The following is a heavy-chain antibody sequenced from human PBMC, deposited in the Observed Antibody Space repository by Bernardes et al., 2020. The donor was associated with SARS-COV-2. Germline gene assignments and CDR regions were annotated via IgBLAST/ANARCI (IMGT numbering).Heavy chain of an antibody. J-gene: IGHJ6*02. Sequence: SETLSLTCTVSGGSISSSGYYWSWLRQPPGQGLEWNGSLYSSGNTYYNPSLQLRVTESAATSKNQFSLSLSSVTAADSAVYYCAGSSCGIDCYIGGLRSWDYGMDVWGQGTTVAGSS. CDR2: LYSSGNT. D-gene: IGHD2-21*02. CDR1: GGSISSSGYY. CDR3: AGSSCGIDCYIGGLRSWDYGMDV. V-gene: IGHV4-39*01.